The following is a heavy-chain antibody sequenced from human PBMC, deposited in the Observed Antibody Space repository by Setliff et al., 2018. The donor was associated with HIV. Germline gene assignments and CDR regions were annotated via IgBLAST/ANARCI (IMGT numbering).Heavy chain of an antibody. D-gene: IGHD6-19*01. J-gene: IGHJ4*02. CDR3: ATGSGWYVPTR. CDR2: FDPEDGET. V-gene: IGHV1-24*01. CDR1: GGTFGASG. Sequence: ASVKVSCKASGGTFGASGINWVRQAPGQGLEWMGGFDPEDGETIYAQRFQGRVTMTEDKSTDTAYMELSSLRSEDTAVYYCATGSGWYVPTRWGQGTLVTVSS.